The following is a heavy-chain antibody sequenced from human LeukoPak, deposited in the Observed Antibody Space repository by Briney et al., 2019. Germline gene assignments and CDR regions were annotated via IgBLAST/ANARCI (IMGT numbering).Heavy chain of an antibody. CDR1: GGSISSGGHY. V-gene: IGHV4-31*03. Sequence: SETLSLTCTVSGGSISSGGHYWSWIRQHPGKGLEWIGYISYSGSTYYNPSPKSRVTTSVDTSKNQFSLKLSSVTAADTAVYYCARALLRYYDSSGYLDYWGQGTLVTVSS. J-gene: IGHJ4*02. D-gene: IGHD3-22*01. CDR3: ARALLRYYDSSGYLDY. CDR2: ISYSGST.